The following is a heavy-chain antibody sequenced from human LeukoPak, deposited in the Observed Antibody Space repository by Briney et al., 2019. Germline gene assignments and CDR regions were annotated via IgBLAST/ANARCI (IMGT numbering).Heavy chain of an antibody. V-gene: IGHV3-49*04. Sequence: GGSLRLSCTASGFTFGDYAMSWVRQAPGKGLEWVGFIKSKAYGGTTEYAASVKGRFTISRDDSKSIAYLQMNSLKTEDTAVYYCTREIPASYYYYYMDVWGKGTTVTV. CDR1: GFTFGDYA. CDR2: IKSKAYGGTT. CDR3: TREIPASYYYYYMDV. J-gene: IGHJ6*03.